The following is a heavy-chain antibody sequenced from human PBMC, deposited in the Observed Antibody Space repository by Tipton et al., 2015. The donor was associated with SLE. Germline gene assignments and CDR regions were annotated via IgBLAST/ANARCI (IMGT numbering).Heavy chain of an antibody. D-gene: IGHD1-26*01. Sequence: TLSLTCTVSAGSVSSYYWSWIRQPPGKGLEWIGYIYYSGSTNYNPSLKSRVTISVDTSKNQFSLKLSSVTAADTAVYYCARHTESGSYSALDYWGQGILVTVSS. CDR2: IYYSGST. CDR1: AGSVSSYY. CDR3: ARHTESGSYSALDY. J-gene: IGHJ4*02. V-gene: IGHV4-59*08.